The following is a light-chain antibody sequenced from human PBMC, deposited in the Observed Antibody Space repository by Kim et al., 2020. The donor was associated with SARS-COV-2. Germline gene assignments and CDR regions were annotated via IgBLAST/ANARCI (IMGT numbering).Light chain of an antibody. Sequence: DIQMTQSPSSLSASIGDRVTITCRTSQSISSQLNWYHQKPGRAPKCLISAASTLQGGVPSRFSGSGSETDFTLTISSLQPEDFATYFCQQSYISPFTFGPGTKVDIK. V-gene: IGKV1-39*01. CDR1: QSISSQ. J-gene: IGKJ3*01. CDR2: AAS. CDR3: QQSYISPFT.